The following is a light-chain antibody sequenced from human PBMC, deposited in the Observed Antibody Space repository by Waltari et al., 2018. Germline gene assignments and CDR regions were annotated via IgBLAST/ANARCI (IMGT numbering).Light chain of an antibody. CDR2: KND. Sequence: QSVLTQPPSASGTPGQRVTIACSGHGPNIERESFTSYQQPPGTALRLLIYKNDQRPSGVPDRFSGSRSGTSGSLAISGLQSEDEAHYFCGLWDDNVNGPSYVFGTGTKVTVL. CDR1: GPNIERES. J-gene: IGLJ1*01. V-gene: IGLV1-44*01. CDR3: GLWDDNVNGPSYV.